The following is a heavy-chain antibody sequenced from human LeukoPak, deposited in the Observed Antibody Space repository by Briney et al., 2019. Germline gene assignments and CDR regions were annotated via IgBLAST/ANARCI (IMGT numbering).Heavy chain of an antibody. V-gene: IGHV4-61*01. CDR2: IYYSGST. CDR3: AGERSPWGGGSWYYFDH. CDR1: GGFVSSNNYY. J-gene: IGHJ4*02. D-gene: IGHD2-15*01. Sequence: PSETLSLTCTVSGGFVSSNNYYWSWIRQPPGKGLEWIGYIYYSGSTNYNPSLKGRVTTSVVTYKNQFSLRLSSVTPADTAVYYCAGERSPWGGGSWYYFDHWGQGALVTVSS.